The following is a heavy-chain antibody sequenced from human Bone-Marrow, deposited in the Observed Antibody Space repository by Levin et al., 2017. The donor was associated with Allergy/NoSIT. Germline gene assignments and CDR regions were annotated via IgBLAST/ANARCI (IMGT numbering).Heavy chain of an antibody. D-gene: IGHD4-17*01. CDR3: ASADTTVTTRETGFDY. CDR1: GGSISSGDYY. CDR2: IYYSGST. J-gene: IGHJ4*02. Sequence: SQTLSLTCTVSGGSISSGDYYWSWIRQPPGKGLEWIGYIYYSGSTYYNPSLKSRVTISVDTSKNQFSLKLSSVTAADTAVYYCASADTTVTTRETGFDYWGQGTLVTVSS. V-gene: IGHV4-30-4*01.